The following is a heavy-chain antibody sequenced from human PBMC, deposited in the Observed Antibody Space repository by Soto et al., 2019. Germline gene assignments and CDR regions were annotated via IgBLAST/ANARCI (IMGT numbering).Heavy chain of an antibody. V-gene: IGHV1-18*01. D-gene: IGHD5-18*01. CDR1: GYTFTSYG. CDR3: ARVGLHNYYYYYYMDV. J-gene: IGHJ6*03. Sequence: QVQLVQSGAEVKKPGASVKVSCKASGYTFTSYGISWVRQAPGQGLEWMGWVSAYNGNTNYAQKLKGRVTMTTDTSTSTAYLELRSLRADDTAVYYCARVGLHNYYYYYYMDVWGKGTTVTVSS. CDR2: VSAYNGNT.